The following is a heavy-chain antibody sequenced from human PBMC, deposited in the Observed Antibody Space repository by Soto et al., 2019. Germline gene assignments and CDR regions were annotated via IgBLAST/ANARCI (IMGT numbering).Heavy chain of an antibody. D-gene: IGHD2-8*01. Sequence: SGPTLVNPTQTLTLTCTFSGFSLSASGMCVSWIRQPPGKAPEWLARIDWNDDKYFSPSLKTRLTISKDTSKNQVVLTMTNVDPMDTATYYCARIRGTRYCASGVCSDEDDYYYYGKDVWSQGTTVTVSS. CDR2: IDWNDDK. J-gene: IGHJ6*02. CDR3: ARIRGTRYCASGVCSDEDDYYYYGKDV. CDR1: GFSLSASGMC. V-gene: IGHV2-70*11.